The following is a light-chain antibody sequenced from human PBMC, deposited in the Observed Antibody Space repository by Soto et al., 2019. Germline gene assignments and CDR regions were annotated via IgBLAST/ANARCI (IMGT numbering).Light chain of an antibody. Sequence: SYELTQPPSVSVAPGQTARITCGGNNIGSKSVHWYQQKPGQAPVLVVYDDSDRPSGVSNRFSGSKSGNTASLTISGLQADDEADYYCSSYTSRSIVVFGGGTKLTVL. CDR1: NIGSKS. J-gene: IGLJ2*01. CDR3: SSYTSRSIVV. CDR2: DDS. V-gene: IGLV3-21*02.